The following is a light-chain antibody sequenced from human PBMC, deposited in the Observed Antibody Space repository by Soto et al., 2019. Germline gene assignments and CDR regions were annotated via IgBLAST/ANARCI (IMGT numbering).Light chain of an antibody. J-gene: IGLJ2*01. CDR1: SSNIGAGFG. Sequence: QPVLTQPPSVSGAPGQRVTISCTESSSNIGAGFGVQWYQQLPGTAPKLLIYGNTNRPSGVPDRFSGSKSGTSASLAITGLQAEDEADYYCQSYDSSLSGLVFGGGTKLTVL. V-gene: IGLV1-40*01. CDR3: QSYDSSLSGLV. CDR2: GNT.